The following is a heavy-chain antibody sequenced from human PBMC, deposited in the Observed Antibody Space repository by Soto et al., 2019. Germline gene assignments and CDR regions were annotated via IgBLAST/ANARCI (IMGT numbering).Heavy chain of an antibody. CDR2: INPNSGGT. CDR3: AREDSSGLYGMDV. Sequence: GASVNVSCKASGYTFTGYYMHWVRQAPGQGLEWMGWINPNSGGTNYAQKFQGWVTMTRDTSISTAYTELSRLRSDDTAVYYCAREDSSGLYGMDVWGQGTTVTVSS. CDR1: GYTFTGYY. D-gene: IGHD6-19*01. J-gene: IGHJ6*02. V-gene: IGHV1-2*04.